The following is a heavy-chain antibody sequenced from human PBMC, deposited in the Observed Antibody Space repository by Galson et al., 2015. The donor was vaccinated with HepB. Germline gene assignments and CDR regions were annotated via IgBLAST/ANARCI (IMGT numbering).Heavy chain of an antibody. J-gene: IGHJ4*02. CDR3: AKDPRMGATGYFDH. V-gene: IGHV3-30*18. CDR2: ISYDGSYK. D-gene: IGHD3-9*01. Sequence: SLRLSCATSGFPFSRSAMHWVRQAPGKGLEWVAVISYDGSYKYYVDSVKGRFTISRDDSKNTLYLQMNSLRTEDTAGYYCAKDPRMGATGYFDHWGQGALVTVSS. CDR1: GFPFSRSA.